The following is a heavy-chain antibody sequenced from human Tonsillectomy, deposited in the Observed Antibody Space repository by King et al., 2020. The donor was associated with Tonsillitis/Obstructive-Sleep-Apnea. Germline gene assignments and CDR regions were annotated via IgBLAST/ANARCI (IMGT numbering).Heavy chain of an antibody. CDR3: ARDEVYCSSTSCSYYYYMDV. V-gene: IGHV3-30*04. D-gene: IGHD2-2*01. Sequence: VQLVESGGGVVQPGRSLRLSCAASGFTFSSYAMHWVRQAPGKGLEWVAVISYDGSNKYYADSVKGRFTISRDNSKNTLYLQMNILRAEDTAVYYCARDEVYCSSTSCSYYYYMDVWGKGTTVTVSS. J-gene: IGHJ6*03. CDR2: ISYDGSNK. CDR1: GFTFSSYA.